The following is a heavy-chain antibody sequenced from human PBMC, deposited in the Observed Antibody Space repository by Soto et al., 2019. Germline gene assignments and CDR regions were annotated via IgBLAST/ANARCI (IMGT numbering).Heavy chain of an antibody. V-gene: IGHV3-23*01. Sequence: EVQLLESGGGLVQPGGSLRLSCAASGFTFSSYAMSWVRQAPGKGLEWVSAISGSGGSTYYADSVKGRFTISRDNSKNTLYLQMNSLRAEDTAVYYCATPPLYCGYDYNWFDPWGQGTLVTVSS. CDR3: ATPPLYCGYDYNWFDP. CDR2: ISGSGGST. CDR1: GFTFSSYA. D-gene: IGHD5-12*01. J-gene: IGHJ5*02.